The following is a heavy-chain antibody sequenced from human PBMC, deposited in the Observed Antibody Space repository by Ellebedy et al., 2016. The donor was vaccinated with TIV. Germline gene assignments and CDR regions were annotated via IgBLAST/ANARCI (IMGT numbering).Heavy chain of an antibody. J-gene: IGHJ4*02. CDR1: GLTFSTYG. CDR3: ASAGGSGWYYNNYYFDY. Sequence: GGSLRLXCAASGLTFSTYGINCVRQAPGKGLEWVSSISSSSSYIYYADSVKGRFTISRDNAKNSLYLQMNSLRAEDTAIYYCASAGGSGWYYNNYYFDYWGQGTLVTVSS. D-gene: IGHD6-19*01. CDR2: ISSSSSYI. V-gene: IGHV3-21*01.